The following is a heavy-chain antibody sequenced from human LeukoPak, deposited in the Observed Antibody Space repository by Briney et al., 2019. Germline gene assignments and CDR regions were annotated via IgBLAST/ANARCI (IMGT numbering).Heavy chain of an antibody. CDR3: ARAGGSYYTDYYYMDV. CDR2: INPSGGST. V-gene: IGHV1-46*01. J-gene: IGHJ6*03. Sequence: ASVKVSCKASGYTFTRYYLNWVRQAPGQSLEWMGIINPSGGSTSYAQKFQDRFTMTRDMSTSTVYMELSSLRSGDTAVYYCARAGGSYYTDYYYMDVWGKGTTVTVSS. D-gene: IGHD1-26*01. CDR1: GYTFTRYY.